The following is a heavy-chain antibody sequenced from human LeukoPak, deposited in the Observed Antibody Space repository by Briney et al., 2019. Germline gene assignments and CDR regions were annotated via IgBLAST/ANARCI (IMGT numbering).Heavy chain of an antibody. J-gene: IGHJ4*02. CDR3: ARDQSAVAGGGFDY. D-gene: IGHD6-19*01. CDR1: GGSISSSNW. CDR2: IYHSGST. V-gene: IGHV4-4*02. Sequence: SETLSLTCAVSGGSISSSNWWGWVRQPPGKGLEWIGEIYHSGSTNYNPSLKSRVTISVDKSKNQFSLKLSSVTAADTAVYYCARDQSAVAGGGFDYWGQGTLVTVSS.